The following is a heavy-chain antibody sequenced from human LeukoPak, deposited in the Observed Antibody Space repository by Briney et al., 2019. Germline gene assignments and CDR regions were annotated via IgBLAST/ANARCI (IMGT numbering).Heavy chain of an antibody. CDR3: VRHDCSSTGCNSSYGMDV. CDR1: GGSISSSSYY. CDR2: IYYSGST. D-gene: IGHD2-2*01. Sequence: PSETLSLTCTVSGGSISSSSYYWGWIRQPPGKGLEWIGSIYYSGSTYYNSSIKRRLTISVDTSKNQFSLKLSSVTAADTAVYYCVRHDCSSTGCNSSYGMDVWGQGTTVTVSS. V-gene: IGHV4-39*01. J-gene: IGHJ6*02.